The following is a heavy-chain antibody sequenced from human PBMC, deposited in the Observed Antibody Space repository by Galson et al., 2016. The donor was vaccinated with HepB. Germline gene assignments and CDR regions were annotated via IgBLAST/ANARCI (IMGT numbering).Heavy chain of an antibody. J-gene: IGHJ2*01. Sequence: SLRLSCAASGFTFSSNGMSWVRQAPGKGLEWVSCIRGSGTLTYYADSVTGRFTISRDNSKNTLNLQMNSLRAEDTAVYYCAKIAVTGTWYFDLWGRGALVSVSS. D-gene: IGHD6-19*01. CDR1: GFTFSSNG. CDR3: AKIAVTGTWYFDL. V-gene: IGHV3-23*01. CDR2: IRGSGTLT.